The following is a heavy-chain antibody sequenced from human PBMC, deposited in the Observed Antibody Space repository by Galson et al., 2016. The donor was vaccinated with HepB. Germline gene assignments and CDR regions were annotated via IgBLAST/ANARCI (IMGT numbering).Heavy chain of an antibody. CDR3: AREKTYYGVSPQRFDF. V-gene: IGHV4-61*01. Sequence: SETLSLTCSVSGDSVSSVNYFWTWIRQPPGKGLEWLGYIYYKGSTNYNPSLKSRLSISIDTSTNQIFLNLTSVTAADTAVYYCAREKTYYGVSPQRFDFWGQGALVTVSS. CDR2: IYYKGST. CDR1: GDSVSSVNYF. J-gene: IGHJ4*02. D-gene: IGHD2-8*01.